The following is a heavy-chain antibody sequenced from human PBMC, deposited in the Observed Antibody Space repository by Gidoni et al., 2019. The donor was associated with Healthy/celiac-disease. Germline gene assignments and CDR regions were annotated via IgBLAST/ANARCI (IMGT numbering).Heavy chain of an antibody. V-gene: IGHV1-69*02. CDR2: IIPILGIA. CDR1: GGTFSSYT. J-gene: IGHJ5*02. CDR3: ASRTAAGSNWFDP. D-gene: IGHD6-13*01. Sequence: QVQLVQSGAEVKKPGSSVTVSCKASGGTFSSYTISWVRQAPGQGLEWMGRIIPILGIANYAQKFQGRVTITADKSTSTAYMELSSLRSEDTAVYYCASRTAAGSNWFDPWGQGTLVTVSS.